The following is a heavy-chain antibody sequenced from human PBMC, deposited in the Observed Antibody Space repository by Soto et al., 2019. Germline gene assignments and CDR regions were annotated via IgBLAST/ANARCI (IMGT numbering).Heavy chain of an antibody. CDR3: ARGGVPAAMSY. CDR1: GFTFSSFW. D-gene: IGHD2-2*01. J-gene: IGHJ4*02. Sequence: EVQLVESGGGLVQPGGSLRLSCAASGFTFSSFWMHWVRQAPGEGLVRVSRINSDGSNTNYADSVKGRFTISRDNAKNTLYLQMNSLRAEDTAVYYCARGGVPAAMSYWGQGTLVTVSS. V-gene: IGHV3-74*01. CDR2: INSDGSNT.